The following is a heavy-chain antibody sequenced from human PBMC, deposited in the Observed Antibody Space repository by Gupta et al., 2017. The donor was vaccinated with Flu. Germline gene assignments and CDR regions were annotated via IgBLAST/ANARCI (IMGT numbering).Heavy chain of an antibody. J-gene: IGHJ4*02. CDR3: ARHLGFEHFDY. Sequence: TGYWIGWVRQMPGKGPEWMGIISPGDSGTRYSPSFQGQVTISSDKSINTAYLQWSSLKASDTAIYYCARHLGFEHFDYWGQGTLVTVSS. CDR1: TGYW. CDR2: ISPGDSGT. V-gene: IGHV5-51*01.